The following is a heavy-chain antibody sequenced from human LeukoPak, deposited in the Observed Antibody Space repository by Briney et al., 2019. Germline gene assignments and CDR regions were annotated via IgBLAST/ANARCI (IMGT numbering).Heavy chain of an antibody. V-gene: IGHV3-33*06. CDR2: IWYDGSIQ. J-gene: IGHJ4*02. CDR3: AKGGGYYRYFDY. D-gene: IGHD1-26*01. Sequence: GGSLGLSCAASGFTFSSYGMHWVRQAPGKGLEWVAAIWYDGSIQYYADSVKGRFTISRDNSKNTLDLQMNSLRADDTAVYYCAKGGGYYRYFDYWGQGTLVTVSS. CDR1: GFTFSSYG.